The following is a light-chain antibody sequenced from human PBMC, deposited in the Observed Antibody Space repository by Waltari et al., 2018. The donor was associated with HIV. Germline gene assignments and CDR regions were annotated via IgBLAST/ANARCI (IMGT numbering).Light chain of an antibody. CDR1: QRLVHTDGNTC. CDR2: QVS. J-gene: IGKJ2*01. CDR3: MQGLHWPYT. Sequence: DVVMTQSPLSLPVTLGQPASISCPSTQRLVHTDGNTCLSWFQQRPGQSPRRLLYQVSKRDSGVPDRFSGSGSGTDFTLKISRVEAEDVGVYYCMQGLHWPYTFGQGTKLEIK. V-gene: IGKV2-30*02.